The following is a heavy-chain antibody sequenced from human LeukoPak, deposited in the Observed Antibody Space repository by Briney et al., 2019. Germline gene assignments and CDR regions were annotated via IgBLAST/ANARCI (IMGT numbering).Heavy chain of an antibody. V-gene: IGHV3-48*01. CDR2: ISSSSTTI. J-gene: IGHJ4*02. CDR1: GFTFISYA. Sequence: GGSLRLSCVASGFTFISYAMNWVRQAPGKGLEWVSYISSSSTTISYADSVEGRFTISRDNAENSLYLQMNSLRAEDTAVYYCARAGDFSFKDWGQGTLVTVSS. D-gene: IGHD3-3*01. CDR3: ARAGDFSFKD.